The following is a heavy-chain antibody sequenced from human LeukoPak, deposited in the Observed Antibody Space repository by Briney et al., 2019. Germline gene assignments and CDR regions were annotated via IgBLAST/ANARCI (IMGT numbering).Heavy chain of an antibody. Sequence: ASVKVSCKASGYTSTSYDINWVRQATGQGLEWMGWMNPNSGNTGFAQKFQGRVTMTRNTSISTAYMELSSLRSEDTAVYYCARGPTQVVVLGYYYMDVWGKGTTVTVSS. CDR3: ARGPTQVVVLGYYYMDV. D-gene: IGHD2-2*01. V-gene: IGHV1-8*01. J-gene: IGHJ6*03. CDR1: GYTSTSYD. CDR2: MNPNSGNT.